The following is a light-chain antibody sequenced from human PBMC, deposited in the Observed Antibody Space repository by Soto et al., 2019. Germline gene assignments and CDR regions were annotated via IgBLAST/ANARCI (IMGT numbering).Light chain of an antibody. Sequence: IVLTQSPATLSFSPGEEATLSCRASQSIAIYLAWYQQKSGQSPRLLIYDTSNRAPGIPDRFSGSASGTDFTLTISSLEPEDFAVYYCQQRDTWPWTFGQGTEVEIK. CDR2: DTS. V-gene: IGKV3-11*01. CDR3: QQRDTWPWT. CDR1: QSIAIY. J-gene: IGKJ1*01.